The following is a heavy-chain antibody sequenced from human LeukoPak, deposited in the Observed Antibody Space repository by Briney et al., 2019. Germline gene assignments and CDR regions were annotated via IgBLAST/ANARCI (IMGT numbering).Heavy chain of an antibody. D-gene: IGHD6-13*01. V-gene: IGHV4-39*01. J-gene: IGHJ5*02. Sequence: SETLSLTCTVSGGSISTSNYYWGWIRQPPGKGLEWIGNIFYSGSTYYSPSLKSRVTISVDTSKDQFSLKLTSVTAADTAVYYCARPPGIAAAWFDPWGQGTLVTVSS. CDR1: GGSISTSNYY. CDR2: IFYSGST. CDR3: ARPPGIAAAWFDP.